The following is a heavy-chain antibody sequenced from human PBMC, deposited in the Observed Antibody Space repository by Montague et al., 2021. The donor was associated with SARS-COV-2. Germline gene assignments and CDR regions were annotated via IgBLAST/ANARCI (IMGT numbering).Heavy chain of an antibody. CDR2: ISTISSYI. D-gene: IGHD7-27*01. J-gene: IGHJ4*02. CDR3: ARGGYWGSLDH. V-gene: IGHV3-21*01. CDR1: GFTFSSYS. Sequence: SLRLSCAASGFTFSSYSMNWVRQAPGKGLEWVPSISTISSYIYYADSVKGRFTISRDNAKNSLYLQMNSLRAEDTAVYYCARGGYWGSLDHWGQGTLVTVSS.